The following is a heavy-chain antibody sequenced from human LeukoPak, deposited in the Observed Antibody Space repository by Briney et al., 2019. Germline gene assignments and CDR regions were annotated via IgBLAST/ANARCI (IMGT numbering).Heavy chain of an antibody. Sequence: GESLKISCKGSGYNFTIYWIGWVRQMPGKGLEWMGIIYPGDSDTRCSPSFQGQVTISADKSISTAYLQWSSLKASDTAMYYCARAGGLYSGYETNWFDPWGQGTLVTVSS. D-gene: IGHD5-12*01. J-gene: IGHJ5*02. CDR2: IYPGDSDT. CDR3: ARAGGLYSGYETNWFDP. V-gene: IGHV5-51*01. CDR1: GYNFTIYW.